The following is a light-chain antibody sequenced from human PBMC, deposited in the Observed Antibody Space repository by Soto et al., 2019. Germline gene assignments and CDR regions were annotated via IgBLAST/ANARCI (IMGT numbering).Light chain of an antibody. CDR3: SSYTGSSTLYV. CDR2: DVS. Sequence: QSVLTQPASVSGSPGQSITISCTGTSREFGGYDYVSWYQQHPGKAPTLMTYDVSNRPSGVSNRFSGSKSGNTASLTISGLQAEDEADYYCSSYTGSSTLYVFGTGTKVTVL. J-gene: IGLJ1*01. CDR1: SREFGGYDY. V-gene: IGLV2-14*01.